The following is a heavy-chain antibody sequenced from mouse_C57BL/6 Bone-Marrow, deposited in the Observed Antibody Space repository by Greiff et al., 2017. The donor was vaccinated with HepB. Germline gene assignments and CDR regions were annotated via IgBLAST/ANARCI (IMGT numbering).Heavy chain of an antibody. CDR1: GYTFTSYN. Sequence: QVQLKESGAELVRPGASVKMSCKASGYTFTSYNMHWVKQTPRQGLEWIGAIYPGNGDTSYNQKFKGKATLTVDKSSSTAYMQLSSLTSEDSAVYFCARRDYYGSSYGYAMDYWGQGTSVTVSS. CDR3: ARRDYYGSSYGYAMDY. V-gene: IGHV1-12*01. J-gene: IGHJ4*01. D-gene: IGHD1-1*01. CDR2: IYPGNGDT.